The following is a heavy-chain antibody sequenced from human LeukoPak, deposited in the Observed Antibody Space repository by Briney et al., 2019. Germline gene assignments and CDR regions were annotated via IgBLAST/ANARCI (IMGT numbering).Heavy chain of an antibody. CDR2: NSQDGSDR. V-gene: IGHV3-30-3*01. CDR3: VREPGPGYFDY. D-gene: IGHD6-13*01. Sequence: GGSLRLSCAASGLTFSSHAMHWVRQAPGKGLEWVAVNSQDGSDRHYTDSVKGRFTISRDNSRNTLYLEMNSLRAGDTAVYYCVREPGPGYFDYWGRGTLVTVSS. CDR1: GLTFSSHA. J-gene: IGHJ4*02.